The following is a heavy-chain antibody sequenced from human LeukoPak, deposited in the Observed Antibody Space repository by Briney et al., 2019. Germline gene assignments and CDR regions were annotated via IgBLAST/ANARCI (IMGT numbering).Heavy chain of an antibody. J-gene: IGHJ4*02. CDR1: GYTFTSYG. D-gene: IGHD3-10*01. Sequence: ASVKVSFKASGYTFTSYGISWVRQAPGQGLEWMVWIRAYNGNTNYAQKLQGRVTMTTDTSTSTAYMELRSLRSDDTAVYYCARSVYFYGSGSYYSPVDYWGQGTLVTVSS. CDR2: IRAYNGNT. CDR3: ARSVYFYGSGSYYSPVDY. V-gene: IGHV1-18*01.